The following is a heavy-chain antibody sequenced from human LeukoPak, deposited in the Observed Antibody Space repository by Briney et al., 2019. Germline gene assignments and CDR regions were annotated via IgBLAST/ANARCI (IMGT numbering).Heavy chain of an antibody. CDR2: IKQDGSEK. D-gene: IGHD3-22*01. J-gene: IGHJ4*02. CDR3: ARPKYDNSGYSFDY. CDR1: GFTFSSYW. V-gene: IGHV3-7*01. Sequence: GGSLRLSCAASGFTFSSYWMSWVRQAPGKGLEWVANIKQDGSEKYYVDSVKGRFTISRDNAKNSLYLQMNSLRAEDTAVYYCARPKYDNSGYSFDYWGQGTLVTVSP.